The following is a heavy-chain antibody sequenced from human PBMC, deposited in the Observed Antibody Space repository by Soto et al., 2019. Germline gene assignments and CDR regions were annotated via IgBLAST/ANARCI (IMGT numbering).Heavy chain of an antibody. CDR3: ARGRSPTGTTAGGLEF. Sequence: PGGSLRLSCAAYGFTFSSYEMNRVRQDPGTGLEWVPHMLSSCTTIYTADPMKGRCTCSRDNAKNSRYLQMNSRRAEDTAVYYCARGRSPTGTTAGGLEFWDQGTTGTVAS. J-gene: IGHJ6*02. V-gene: IGHV3-48*03. CDR1: GFTFSSYE. CDR2: MLSSCTTI. D-gene: IGHD1-1*01.